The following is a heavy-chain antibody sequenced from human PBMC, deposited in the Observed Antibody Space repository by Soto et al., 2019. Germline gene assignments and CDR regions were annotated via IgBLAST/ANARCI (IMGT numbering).Heavy chain of an antibody. CDR1: GFTFSSYS. CDR2: ISSSSYI. J-gene: IGHJ4*02. Sequence: GGSLRLSCAASGFTFSSYSMNWVRQAPGKGLEWVSSISSSSYIYYADSVKGRFTISRDNAKNSLYLQMNSLRAEDTAVYYCARTPLRGSESYHPWGQGTLVTVSS. V-gene: IGHV3-21*01. D-gene: IGHD3-10*02. CDR3: ARTPLRGSESYHP.